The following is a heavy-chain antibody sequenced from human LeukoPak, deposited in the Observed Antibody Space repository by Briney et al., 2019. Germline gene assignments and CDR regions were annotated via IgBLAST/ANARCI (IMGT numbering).Heavy chain of an antibody. V-gene: IGHV1-2*02. D-gene: IGHD2-2*01. CDR3: APAGGYCSSTSCYFDY. CDR2: INPNSGGT. Sequence: VSVKVSCKASGYTFTGYYMHWVRQAPGQGLEWMGWINPNSGGTNCAQKFQGRVTMTRDTSISTAYMELSRLRSDDTAVYYCAPAGGYCSSTSCYFDYWGQGTLVTVSS. J-gene: IGHJ4*02. CDR1: GYTFTGYY.